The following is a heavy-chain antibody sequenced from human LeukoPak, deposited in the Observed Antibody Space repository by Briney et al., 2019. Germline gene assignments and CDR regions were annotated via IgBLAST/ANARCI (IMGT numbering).Heavy chain of an antibody. CDR1: GGSISSATYY. V-gene: IGHV4-39*01. J-gene: IGHJ4*02. CDR3: ARGPFAHDYGDYA. CDR2: IYYSGNT. Sequence: PSETLSLTCTVSGGSISSATYYWGWIRQPPGKGLEWIGSIYYSGNTYYNPSLKSRVTISVDTSKSQFSLKLTSVTAADTAVYYCARGPFAHDYGDYAWGQGTLVTVSS. D-gene: IGHD4-17*01.